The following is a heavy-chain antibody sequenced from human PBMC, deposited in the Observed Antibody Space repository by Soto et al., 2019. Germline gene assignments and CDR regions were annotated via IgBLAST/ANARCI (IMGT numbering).Heavy chain of an antibody. CDR2: IYYSGST. CDR3: ARDSRKYNRNWFDP. Sequence: SETLSLTCTVSGGSISSYYWSWIRQPPGKGLEWIGYIYYSGSTNYNPSLKSRVTISVDTSKNQFSLKLSSVTAADTAVYYCARDSRKYNRNWFDPWGQGTLVTVSS. D-gene: IGHD1-20*01. V-gene: IGHV4-59*01. J-gene: IGHJ5*02. CDR1: GGSISSYY.